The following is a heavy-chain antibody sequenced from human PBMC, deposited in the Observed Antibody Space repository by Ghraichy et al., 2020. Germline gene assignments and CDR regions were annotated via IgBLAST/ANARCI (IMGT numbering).Heavy chain of an antibody. D-gene: IGHD3-10*01. V-gene: IGHV3-23*01. CDR1: GFTFNTCA. Sequence: GGSLRLSCAASGFTFNTCAMAWVRQAPGKGLEWVSAISGIGETPYYADSVKGRFSISRDNSQNTLYLQMNSLRPDDTAEYYCAKGDGSGSYFFDFWGQGTLVTVAS. CDR2: ISGIGETP. J-gene: IGHJ4*02. CDR3: AKGDGSGSYFFDF.